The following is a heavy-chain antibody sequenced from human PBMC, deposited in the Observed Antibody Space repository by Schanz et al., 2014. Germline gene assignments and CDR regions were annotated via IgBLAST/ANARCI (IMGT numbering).Heavy chain of an antibody. CDR1: GYTFPSYG. V-gene: IGHV1-2*06. CDR3: ARGSAPSAGRAFDI. CDR2: INPTVGGT. D-gene: IGHD6-13*01. J-gene: IGHJ3*02. Sequence: QVQLVQSGSEVKKPGASVKVSCKASGYTFPSYGISWVRQAPGQGLEWMGRINPTVGGTIYAQNFQVRVTMTSDTSINTAYMELSRLTSDDTAVYYCARGSAPSAGRAFDIWGQGTMVTVSS.